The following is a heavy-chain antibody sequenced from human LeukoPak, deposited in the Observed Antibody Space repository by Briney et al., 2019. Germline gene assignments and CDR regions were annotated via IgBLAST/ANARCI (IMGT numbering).Heavy chain of an antibody. J-gene: IGHJ4*02. CDR2: ASYNGKT. D-gene: IGHD1-7*01. CDR3: ARDEKATGTSEFDS. V-gene: IGHV4-59*11. CDR1: GGSISYHY. Sequence: SETLSLTCTVSGGSISYHYWNWIRQPPGKGLEWIGEASYNGKTNYNPSLKGRVTISLDTSKNQFSLRLSSVTAADTAVYYCARDEKATGTSEFDSWGQGTLVSVSS.